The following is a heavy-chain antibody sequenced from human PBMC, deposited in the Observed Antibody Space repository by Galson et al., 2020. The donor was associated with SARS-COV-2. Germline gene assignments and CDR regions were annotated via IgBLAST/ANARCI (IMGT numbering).Heavy chain of an antibody. V-gene: IGHV3-64*01. CDR2: ISSNGGST. J-gene: IGHJ4*02. D-gene: IGHD3-16*01. Sequence: GGSLRLSCAASGFTFSSYAMHWVRQAPGKGLEYVSAISSNGGSTYYANSVKGRFTISRDNSKNTLYLQMGSLRAEDMAVYYCARGPGENGPIHWGQGTLVTVSS. CDR3: ARGPGENGPIH. CDR1: GFTFSSYA.